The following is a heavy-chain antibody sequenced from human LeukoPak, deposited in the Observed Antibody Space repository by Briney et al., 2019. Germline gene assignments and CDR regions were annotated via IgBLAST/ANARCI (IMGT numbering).Heavy chain of an antibody. CDR3: ARPNYPGGSGSYGGTNWFDP. D-gene: IGHD3-10*01. V-gene: IGHV1-18*04. Sequence: GASVKVSCKAFGYTFTSYGISWVRQAPGPGLEWMGWISGYNGNRNYAQKLQGRGTMTTDTSTSTAYMELRSLTSDDTALYYCARPNYPGGSGSYGGTNWFDPWGQGTLVTVSS. CDR1: GYTFTSYG. CDR2: ISGYNGNR. J-gene: IGHJ5*02.